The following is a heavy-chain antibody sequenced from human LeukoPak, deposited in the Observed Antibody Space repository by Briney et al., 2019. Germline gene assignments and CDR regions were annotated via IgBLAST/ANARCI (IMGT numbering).Heavy chain of an antibody. CDR2: FSGSGGTT. Sequence: GSLRLSCAASGFNFSTFAMTWVRPAPRKGPEWVSAFSGSGGTTYYADSVRGRFTISRDNSKSTLYLQMSSLRAEDTAVYYCAKMRFGSSSAGGDNWFDPWGQGTLVTVSS. D-gene: IGHD6-6*01. V-gene: IGHV3-23*01. CDR1: GFNFSTFA. CDR3: AKMRFGSSSAGGDNWFDP. J-gene: IGHJ5*02.